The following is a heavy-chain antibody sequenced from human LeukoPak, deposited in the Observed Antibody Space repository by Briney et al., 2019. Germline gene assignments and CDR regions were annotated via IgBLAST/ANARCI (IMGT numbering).Heavy chain of an antibody. D-gene: IGHD2-2*01. Sequence: SETLSLTCTVSGGSISSSSYYCGWIRQPPGKGLEWIGSIYYSGSTYYNPSLKSRVTISVDTSKNQFSLKLSSVTAADTALYYCARLVVVVPAAIHRWFDPWGQGTLVTVSS. J-gene: IGHJ5*02. CDR1: GGSISSSSYY. V-gene: IGHV4-39*01. CDR2: IYYSGST. CDR3: ARLVVVVPAAIHRWFDP.